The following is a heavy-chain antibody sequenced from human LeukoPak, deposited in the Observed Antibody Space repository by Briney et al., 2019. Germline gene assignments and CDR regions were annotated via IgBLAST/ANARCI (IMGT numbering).Heavy chain of an antibody. D-gene: IGHD3-3*01. CDR2: IYYTGST. J-gene: IGHJ5*02. V-gene: IGHV4-39*01. CDR1: GGSISTSSYY. Sequence: SETLSLTCIVSGGSISTSSYYWGWIRQPPGKGLEWIGTIYYTGSTYYNPSLKSRVTISVDTSKNQFSLKLSSVTAADTAVYYCAGQYDFWSGSGQKNWFDPWGQGTLVTVSS. CDR3: AGQYDFWSGSGQKNWFDP.